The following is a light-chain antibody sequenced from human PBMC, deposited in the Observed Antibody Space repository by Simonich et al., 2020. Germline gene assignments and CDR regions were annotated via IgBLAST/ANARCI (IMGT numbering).Light chain of an antibody. V-gene: IGLV8-61*01. CDR3: VLYMGSGIGV. J-gene: IGLJ3*02. CDR1: YGSVSTSYY. CDR2: STN. Sequence: QTVVTQEPSFSVSPGGTVTLTCGLSYGSVSTSYYPSWYPQTPGQAPRPIFYSTNTRASGVPDRVAGSILGNKAALTITGAQADDESDYYCVLYMGSGIGVFGGGTKLTVL.